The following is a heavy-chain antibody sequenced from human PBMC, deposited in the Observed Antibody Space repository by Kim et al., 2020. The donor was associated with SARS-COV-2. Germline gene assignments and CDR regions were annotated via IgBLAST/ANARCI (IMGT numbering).Heavy chain of an antibody. J-gene: IGHJ6*02. V-gene: IGHV1-46*01. D-gene: IGHD4-4*01. CDR3: ARDLAGTVTNRQYYYYGMDV. Sequence: ASVKVSCKASGYTFTSYYMHWVRQAPGQGLEWMGIINPSGGSTSYAQKFQGRVTMTRDTSTSTVYMELSSLRSEDTAVYYCARDLAGTVTNRQYYYYGMDVWGQGTTVTVSS. CDR2: INPSGGST. CDR1: GYTFTSYY.